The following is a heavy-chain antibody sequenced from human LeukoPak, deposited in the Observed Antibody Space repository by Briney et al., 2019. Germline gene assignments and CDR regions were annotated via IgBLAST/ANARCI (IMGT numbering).Heavy chain of an antibody. V-gene: IGHV3-21*01. Sequence: GGSLRLSCAASGFTFSSYSMNWVRQAPGKGLEWVSSISSSSSYIYYADSVKGRFTISRDNAKNSLYLQMNSLRAEDTAVYYCATPRGGATTPRFDCWGQGTLVTVSS. CDR2: ISSSSSYI. D-gene: IGHD1-26*01. J-gene: IGHJ4*02. CDR3: ATPRGGATTPRFDC. CDR1: GFTFSSYS.